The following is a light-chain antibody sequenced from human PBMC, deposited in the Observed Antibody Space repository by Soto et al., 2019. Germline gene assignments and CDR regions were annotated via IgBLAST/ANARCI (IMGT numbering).Light chain of an antibody. CDR3: KQANSFPWT. CDR1: QGISSW. J-gene: IGKJ1*01. CDR2: AAS. Sequence: DIQMTQSPSSVSASVGDRVTITCRASQGISSWLVWYQQKPGKPPKLLIYAASTLQSGVPSRFSGSGSGTDFTLTISSLQPEDFATYYCKQANSFPWTFGQGTKVEIK. V-gene: IGKV1-12*01.